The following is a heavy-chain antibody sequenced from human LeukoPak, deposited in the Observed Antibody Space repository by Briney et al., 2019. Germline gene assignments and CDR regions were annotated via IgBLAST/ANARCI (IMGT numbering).Heavy chain of an antibody. J-gene: IGHJ2*01. Sequence: SETLSLTCTVSGGSISSYYWSWIRQPPGKGLEWIGYIYHSGDTNSSPSLKSRVTMSVDTSNNHFSLKLRSVTAADTAVYYCARYFGSGSYQWYFGLWGRGTLVTVSS. CDR3: ARYFGSGSYQWYFGL. D-gene: IGHD3-10*01. CDR2: IYHSGDT. V-gene: IGHV4-59*01. CDR1: GGSISSYY.